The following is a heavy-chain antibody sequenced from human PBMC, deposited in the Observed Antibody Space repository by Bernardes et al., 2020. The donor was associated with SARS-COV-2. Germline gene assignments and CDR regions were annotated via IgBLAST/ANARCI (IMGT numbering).Heavy chain of an antibody. Sequence: ASVNVSCKVSGYTLTALSMHWARPAPGKGLEWMGGFDPDDGETIYAQKFQGRVTMTEDTSTDTAYMELSSLRSEDTAVYYCATDSEVAAGTMDVYYYYGMDVWGQGTTVTVSS. CDR3: ATDSEVAAGTMDVYYYYGMDV. CDR1: GYTLTALS. D-gene: IGHD6-13*01. V-gene: IGHV1-24*01. CDR2: FDPDDGET. J-gene: IGHJ6*02.